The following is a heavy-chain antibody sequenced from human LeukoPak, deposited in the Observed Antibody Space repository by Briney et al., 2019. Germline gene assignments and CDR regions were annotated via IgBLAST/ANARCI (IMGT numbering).Heavy chain of an antibody. J-gene: IGHJ3*02. CDR1: GGTFSSYA. CDR2: IIPIFGTA. V-gene: IGHV1-69*05. CDR3: AREEGVVVVPAALGGAFDI. Sequence: SVKVSCKASGGTFSSYAISWVRQAPGQGLEWMGGIIPIFGTANYAQKFQGRVTITTDESTSTAYMGLSSLRSEDTVVYYCAREEGVVVVPAALGGAFDIWGQGTMVTASS. D-gene: IGHD2-2*01.